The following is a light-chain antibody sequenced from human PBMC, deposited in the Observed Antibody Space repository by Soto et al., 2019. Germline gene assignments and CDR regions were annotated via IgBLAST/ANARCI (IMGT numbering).Light chain of an antibody. CDR3: SSYTSSLTLVV. Sequence: QSALTQPASVSGSPGQSITISCTGTSSDVGGYNSVSWYQQHPGKAPKLMIYDVSNRPSGVSNRFSGSKSGDTASLTISGLQAEDEADYYCSSYTSSLTLVVFGGGTKLTVL. CDR2: DVS. V-gene: IGLV2-14*01. CDR1: SSDVGGYNS. J-gene: IGLJ2*01.